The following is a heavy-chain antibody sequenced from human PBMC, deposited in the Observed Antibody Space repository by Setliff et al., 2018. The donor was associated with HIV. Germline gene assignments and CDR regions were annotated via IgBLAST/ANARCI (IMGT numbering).Heavy chain of an antibody. CDR1: GYTLTELS. CDR2: FDPEDGET. D-gene: IGHD1-26*01. J-gene: IGHJ1*01. V-gene: IGHV1-24*01. Sequence: ASVKDSCKVSGYTLTELSMHWVRQAPGKGLEWMGGFDPEDGETIKAQKFQGRVTLTEDTATDTNYMELSSLRSEDTAVYYCASGLSGRCWYCQHWGQGTLVTVSS. CDR3: ASGLSGRCWYCQH.